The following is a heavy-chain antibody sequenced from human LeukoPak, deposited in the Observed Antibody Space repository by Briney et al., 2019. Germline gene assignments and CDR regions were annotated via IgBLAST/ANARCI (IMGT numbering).Heavy chain of an antibody. Sequence: GGSLRLSCAASGFTFSSYAMSWVRQAPGKGLEWVSGIDTSGDSTYYADSVKGRFTISRDNTKNTLYLRMKSLRAEDTAVYYCAKEHDFWSRYYSSLDYWGQGTLVTVSS. D-gene: IGHD3-3*01. V-gene: IGHV3-23*01. CDR2: IDTSGDST. J-gene: IGHJ4*02. CDR1: GFTFSSYA. CDR3: AKEHDFWSRYYSSLDY.